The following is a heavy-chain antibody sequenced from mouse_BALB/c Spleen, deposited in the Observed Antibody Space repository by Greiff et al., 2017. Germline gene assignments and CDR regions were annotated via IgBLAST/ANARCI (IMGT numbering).Heavy chain of an antibody. J-gene: IGHJ4*01. V-gene: IGHV5-6-4*01. CDR1: GFTFSSYT. CDR2: ISSGGSYT. CDR3: TREGGTTASGAMDY. D-gene: IGHD1-2*01. Sequence: EVKVEESGGGLVKPGGSLKLSCAASGFTFSSYTMSWVRQTPEKRLEWVATISSGGSYTYYPDSVKGRFTISRDNAKNTLYLQMSSLKSEDTAMYYCTREGGTTASGAMDYWGQGTSVTVSS.